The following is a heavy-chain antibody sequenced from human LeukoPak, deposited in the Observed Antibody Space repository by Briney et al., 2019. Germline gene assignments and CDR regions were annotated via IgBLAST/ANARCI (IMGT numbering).Heavy chain of an antibody. Sequence: GGSLRLSCAASGFTFSNYWMSWVRQAPGKGLEWVANIKQDGSEKYYVDSVKGRFTISRGNAKNSLYLQMNSLRAEDTAVYYCARVSYGDYVDYWGQGTLVTVSS. CDR1: GFTFSNYW. J-gene: IGHJ4*02. D-gene: IGHD4-17*01. V-gene: IGHV3-7*01. CDR2: IKQDGSEK. CDR3: ARVSYGDYVDY.